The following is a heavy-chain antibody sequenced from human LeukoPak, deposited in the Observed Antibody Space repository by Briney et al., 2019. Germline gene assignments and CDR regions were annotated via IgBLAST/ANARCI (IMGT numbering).Heavy chain of an antibody. CDR1: GGTFSSYT. V-gene: IGHV1-69*04. CDR2: IIPILGIA. Sequence: ASVKVSCTASGGTFSSYTISWVRQAPGQGLEWMGRIIPILGIANYAQKFQGRVTITADKSTSTAYMELSSLRSEDTAVYYCARDLAIFGVVTTLGYGMDVWGQGTTVTVSS. J-gene: IGHJ6*02. CDR3: ARDLAIFGVVTTLGYGMDV. D-gene: IGHD3-3*01.